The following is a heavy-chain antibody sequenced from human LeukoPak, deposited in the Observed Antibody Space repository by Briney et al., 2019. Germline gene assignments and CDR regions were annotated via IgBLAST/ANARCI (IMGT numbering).Heavy chain of an antibody. Sequence: ASVKVSCKASGYTFTSYDVDWVRQATEQGLEWMGWMNPNSGNTGYAQNFQGRVTMTRNTSISTAYMELSSLRSEDTAVYYCARGPIVGARVANFDYWGQGTLVTVSS. V-gene: IGHV1-8*01. J-gene: IGHJ4*02. CDR2: MNPNSGNT. CDR3: ARGPIVGARVANFDY. D-gene: IGHD1-26*01. CDR1: GYTFTSYD.